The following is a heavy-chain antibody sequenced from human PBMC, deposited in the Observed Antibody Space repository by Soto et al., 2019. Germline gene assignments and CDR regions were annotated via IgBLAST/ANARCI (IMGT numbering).Heavy chain of an antibody. J-gene: IGHJ4*02. Sequence: QITLKESGPTLVKPTQTLTLTCTFSGFSLTTSGEGVGWIRQPPGKALEWLALIYWNDDKLYSPSLKSRLTITKDTSKNQVVLTMTNMDPMDTATYFCAHTHYDFYSASAYFDYWGQGTLVTVSS. D-gene: IGHD3-3*01. CDR3: AHTHYDFYSASAYFDY. CDR2: IYWNDDK. CDR1: GFSLTTSGEG. V-gene: IGHV2-5*01.